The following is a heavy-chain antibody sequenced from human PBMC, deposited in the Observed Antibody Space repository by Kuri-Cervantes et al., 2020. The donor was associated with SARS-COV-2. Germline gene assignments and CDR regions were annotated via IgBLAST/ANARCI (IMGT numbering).Heavy chain of an antibody. CDR1: GFTFNTYA. D-gene: IGHD4-11*01. CDR2: ISGSGSGT. Sequence: GESLKISCAASGFTFNTYAMSWVRQAPGKGLEWVAAISGSGSGTYYADPVKGRFTISRDNSKNTLYMQMNSLRAEDSAIYYCAKHDYTKYKGVDYFDYWGQGSLVTVSS. CDR3: AKHDYTKYKGVDYFDY. V-gene: IGHV3-23*01. J-gene: IGHJ4*02.